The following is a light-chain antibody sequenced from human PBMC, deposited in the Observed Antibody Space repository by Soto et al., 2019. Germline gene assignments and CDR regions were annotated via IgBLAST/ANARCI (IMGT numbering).Light chain of an antibody. CDR3: QHSGDFRWT. Sequence: EILLTQSPSTLSLSPGEGVTLCCRASQSVSNNYLAWCQQKPGQAPRLLIYGASNRATGIPDRFSGSGSGTDFTLTISRLEPEDFAVYYCQHSGDFRWTFGQGTKVDIK. J-gene: IGKJ1*01. CDR2: GAS. CDR1: QSVSNNY. V-gene: IGKV3-20*01.